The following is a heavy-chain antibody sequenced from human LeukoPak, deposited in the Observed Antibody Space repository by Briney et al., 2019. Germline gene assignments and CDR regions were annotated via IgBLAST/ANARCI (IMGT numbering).Heavy chain of an antibody. Sequence: SVKVSCKASGYDFINYGISWVRQAPGQGLEWMGWRRIYNGNTDYKLQGRVTMTTDTSTSTAYMEVRSLRSDDTAVYYCARGGPFPSGSSSREYYLDYWGQGTLVTVSS. CDR2: RRIYNGNT. V-gene: IGHV1-18*01. CDR1: GYDFINYG. J-gene: IGHJ4*02. CDR3: ARGGPFPSGSSSREYYLDY. D-gene: IGHD6-6*01.